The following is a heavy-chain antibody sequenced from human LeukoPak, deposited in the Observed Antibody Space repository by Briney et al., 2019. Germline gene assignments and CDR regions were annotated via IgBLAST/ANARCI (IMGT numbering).Heavy chain of an antibody. CDR3: ANGGTLGAFDI. V-gene: IGHV1-69*06. Sequence: SVEVSCKASGGTFSSYAISWVRQAPGQGLEWMGGIIPIFGTANYAQKFQGRVTITADKSTSTAYMELSSLRSEDTAVYYCANGGTLGAFDIWGQGTMVTVSS. J-gene: IGHJ3*02. CDR1: GGTFSSYA. CDR2: IIPIFGTA. D-gene: IGHD4-23*01.